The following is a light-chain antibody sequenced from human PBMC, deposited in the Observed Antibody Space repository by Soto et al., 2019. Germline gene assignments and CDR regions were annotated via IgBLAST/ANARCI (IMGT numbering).Light chain of an antibody. J-gene: IGKJ1*01. Sequence: EIVMTQSPATLSVSPGERVTLSCRASQSVKNNLAWYQQKPGQAPRLLIYDASIRATGIPARFSGSGSGTEFTLTISSLQSEDFAVYYCQQYNDWPPWTFAQGTKVDIK. CDR3: QQYNDWPPWT. CDR1: QSVKNN. CDR2: DAS. V-gene: IGKV3-15*01.